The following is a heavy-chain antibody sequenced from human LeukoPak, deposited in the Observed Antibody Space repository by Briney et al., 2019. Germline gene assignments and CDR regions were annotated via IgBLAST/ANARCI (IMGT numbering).Heavy chain of an antibody. CDR2: IYYSGST. J-gene: IGHJ4*02. CDR1: GSSISSYY. CDR3: ARGVVWYYNFWSGSHRAFAY. D-gene: IGHD3-3*01. Sequence: SETLTLSCAASGSSISSYYWCWIRQPPGKGLEWIGYIYYSGSTNYNPSLKSRVTISVDTSKNQFSLTLSSVTAADTAVYYCARGVVWYYNFWSGSHRAFAYWGEGTLVTVSS. V-gene: IGHV4-59*01.